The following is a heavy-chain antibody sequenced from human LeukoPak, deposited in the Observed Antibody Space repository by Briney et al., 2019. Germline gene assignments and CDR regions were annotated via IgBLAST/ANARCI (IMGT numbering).Heavy chain of an antibody. Sequence: ASETLSLTCAVYGGSFSGYYWSWIRQPPGKGLEWIGEINHSGSTNYNPSLKSRVTISVDTSKNQFSLKLSSVTAADTAVYYCARCLVDSSSWYANYYYYGMDVWGQGTTVTVSS. CDR2: INHSGST. J-gene: IGHJ6*02. CDR1: GGSFSGYY. CDR3: ARCLVDSSSWYANYYYYGMDV. V-gene: IGHV4-34*01. D-gene: IGHD6-13*01.